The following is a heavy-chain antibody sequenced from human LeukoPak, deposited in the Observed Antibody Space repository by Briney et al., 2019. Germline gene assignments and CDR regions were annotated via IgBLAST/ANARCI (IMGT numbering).Heavy chain of an antibody. V-gene: IGHV1-24*01. CDR3: ATLDVVVPAAIRAIGY. CDR1: GYTLTELS. CDR2: FDPEDGET. D-gene: IGHD2-2*02. J-gene: IGHJ4*02. Sequence: ASVKVSCKVSGYTLTELSMHWVRQAPGKGLEWMGGFDPEDGETIYAQKFQGRVAMTEDTSTDTAYMELSSLRSEDTAVYYCATLDVVVPAAIRAIGYWGQGTLVTVSS.